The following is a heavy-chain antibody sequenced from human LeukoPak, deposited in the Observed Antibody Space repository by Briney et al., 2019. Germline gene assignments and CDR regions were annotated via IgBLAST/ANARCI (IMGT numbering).Heavy chain of an antibody. CDR1: GFTFSGYA. D-gene: IGHD6-19*01. CDR2: ISGSGGST. Sequence: AGGSLRLSCAASGFTFSGYAMSWVRQAPGKGLEWVSAISGSGGSTYYADSVKGRFTISRDNSKNTLYLQMNSLRVEDTAVYYCARDSGSGGPWGQGTPVTVSS. CDR3: ARDSGSGGP. V-gene: IGHV3-23*01. J-gene: IGHJ5*02.